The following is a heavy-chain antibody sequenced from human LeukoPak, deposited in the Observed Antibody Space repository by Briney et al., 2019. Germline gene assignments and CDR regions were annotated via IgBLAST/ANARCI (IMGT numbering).Heavy chain of an antibody. CDR1: GGTFSSYA. V-gene: IGHV1-69*13. CDR2: IIPIFGTA. J-gene: IGHJ6*02. CDR3: ASTMVRADYYYGMDV. Sequence: SVKVSCKASGGTFSSYAISWVRQAPGQGLDWMGGIIPIFGTANYAQKFQGRVTITADESTSTAYMELSSLRSEDTAVYYCASTMVRADYYYGMDVWGQGTTVTVSS. D-gene: IGHD3-10*01.